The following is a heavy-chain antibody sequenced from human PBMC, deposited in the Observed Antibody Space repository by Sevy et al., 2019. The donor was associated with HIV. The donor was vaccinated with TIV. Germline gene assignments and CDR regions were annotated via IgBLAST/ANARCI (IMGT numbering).Heavy chain of an antibody. CDR1: GFTFDTFW. V-gene: IGHV3-7*01. Sequence: GGSLRLSCAASGFTFDTFWMGWVRQAPGRGVEWVASIDPRGNERDYLDSLKGRFTISRDNAKNSLYLQMHSLKGGDTALYYCVRVLWDVLVVPAATPSPWLDSWGQGTLVTVSS. D-gene: IGHD3-16*02. J-gene: IGHJ5*01. CDR2: IDPRGNER. CDR3: VRVLWDVLVVPAATPSPWLDS.